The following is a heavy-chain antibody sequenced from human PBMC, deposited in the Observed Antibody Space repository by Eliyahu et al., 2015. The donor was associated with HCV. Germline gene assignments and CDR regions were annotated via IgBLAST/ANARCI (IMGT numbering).Heavy chain of an antibody. CDR2: ISYDGSNK. Sequence: QVQLVESGGGVVQPGRSLRLSCAASGFTFSSYAMHWVRQAPGKGLEWVAVISYDGSNKYYADSVKGRFTISRDNSKNTLYLQMNSLRAEDTAVYYCAREGDTDHAFDIWGQGTMVTVSS. CDR1: GFTFSSYA. CDR3: AREGDTDHAFDI. J-gene: IGHJ3*02. D-gene: IGHD3-16*01. V-gene: IGHV3-30*04.